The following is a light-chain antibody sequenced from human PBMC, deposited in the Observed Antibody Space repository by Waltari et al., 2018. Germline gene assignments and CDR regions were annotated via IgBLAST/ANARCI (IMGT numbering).Light chain of an antibody. CDR1: QSVGSSS. CDR2: RAS. CDR3: QQHGTLPAT. V-gene: IGKV3-20*01. Sequence: EIVLTQSPGTASLSPGERVTLSCRASQSVGSSSLAWYQQKLGQAPRLVIYRASRRATVIPDRFSGSGSGTDFSLTISRLEPEDFAVYYCQQHGTLPATFGQGTKVEIK. J-gene: IGKJ1*01.